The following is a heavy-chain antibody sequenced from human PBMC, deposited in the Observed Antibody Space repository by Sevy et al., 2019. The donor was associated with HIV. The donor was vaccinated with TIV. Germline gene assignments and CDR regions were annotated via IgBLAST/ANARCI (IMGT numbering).Heavy chain of an antibody. J-gene: IGHJ4*02. D-gene: IGHD6-13*01. CDR2: LKSDVYGGTV. V-gene: IGHV3-49*04. CDR3: TRWKAAQSIFDY. CDR1: GFTFGDYC. Sequence: GGSLRLSCTASGFTFGDYCMSWVRQAPGKGLEWVAFLKSDVYGGTVDHAAPVGGSFVISRDDSKTIAYLQMNDLKTEETGVYYCTRWKAAQSIFDYWGQGALVTVSS.